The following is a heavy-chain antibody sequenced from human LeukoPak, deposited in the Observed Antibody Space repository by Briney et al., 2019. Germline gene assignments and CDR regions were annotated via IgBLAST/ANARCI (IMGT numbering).Heavy chain of an antibody. D-gene: IGHD4-11*01. Sequence: GASVKVPCKASGYTFTNYYIHWVRQAPGQGLEWMGITDPIGGSTNYAQKFQGGVTMTRDTSTSTVYMELSSLRSEDSAVYYCARWTTTYLDYWGQGTLVTVSS. CDR2: TDPIGGST. V-gene: IGHV1-46*01. CDR1: GYTFTNYY. CDR3: ARWTTTYLDY. J-gene: IGHJ4*02.